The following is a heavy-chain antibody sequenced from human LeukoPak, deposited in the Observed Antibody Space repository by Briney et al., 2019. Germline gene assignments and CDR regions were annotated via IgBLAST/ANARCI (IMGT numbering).Heavy chain of an antibody. CDR1: GGSISSSSSY. CDR2: IYYSGST. J-gene: IGHJ5*02. Sequence: PETLSLTCTVSGGSISSSSSYWGWIRQPPGKGLEWIVSIYYSGSTYYNPSLKSRVTISVDTSKNQFSLKLSSVTAADTAVYYCARQRHSGGSADWFDPWGQGTLVTVSS. D-gene: IGHD3-10*01. CDR3: ARQRHSGGSADWFDP. V-gene: IGHV4-39*01.